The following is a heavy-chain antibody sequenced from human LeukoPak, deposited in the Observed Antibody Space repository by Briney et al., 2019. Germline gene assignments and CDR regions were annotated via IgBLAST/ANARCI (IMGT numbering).Heavy chain of an antibody. Sequence: VASVKVSYKASGGTFSSYAISWVRQAPGQGLEWMGGIIPIFGTANYAQKFQGRVTITADKSTSTAYMELSRLRSDDTAVYYCARDNDYDHAFDIWGQGTMVTVSS. CDR2: IIPIFGTA. D-gene: IGHD4-17*01. J-gene: IGHJ3*02. CDR3: ARDNDYDHAFDI. V-gene: IGHV1-69*06. CDR1: GGTFSSYA.